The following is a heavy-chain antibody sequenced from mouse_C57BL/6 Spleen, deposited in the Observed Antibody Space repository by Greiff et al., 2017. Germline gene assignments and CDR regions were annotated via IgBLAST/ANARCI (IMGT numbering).Heavy chain of an antibody. Sequence: VQRVESGPGLVQPSQSLSITCTVSGFSLTSYGVHWVRQSPGKGLEWLGVIWSGGSTDYNAAFISRLSISKDNSKSQVFFKMNSLQADDTAIYYCARNEDGYDLFAYWGQGTLVTVSA. CDR3: ARNEDGYDLFAY. D-gene: IGHD2-2*01. CDR2: IWSGGST. CDR1: GFSLTSYG. J-gene: IGHJ3*01. V-gene: IGHV2-2*01.